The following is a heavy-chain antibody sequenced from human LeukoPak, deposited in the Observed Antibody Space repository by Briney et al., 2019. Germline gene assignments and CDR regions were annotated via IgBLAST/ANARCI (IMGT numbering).Heavy chain of an antibody. CDR2: IYTSGST. Sequence: SETLSLASTVSGGSISSYYWSWIRQPPGKGLEWIGYIYTSGSTNYNPSLKSRVTISVDTSKNQFSLKLSSVTAADTAVYYCARHGLAAAGPWNWFDPWGQGTLVTVSS. CDR1: GGSISSYY. D-gene: IGHD6-13*01. V-gene: IGHV4-4*09. J-gene: IGHJ5*02. CDR3: ARHGLAAAGPWNWFDP.